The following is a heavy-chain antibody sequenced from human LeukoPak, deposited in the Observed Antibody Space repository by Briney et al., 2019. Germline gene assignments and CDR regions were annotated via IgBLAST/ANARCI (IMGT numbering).Heavy chain of an antibody. Sequence: SQTLSLTCTVSGGSISSGDYYWSWIRQPPGKGLEWIGYIYYSGSTYYNPSLESRVTISVDTSKNQFSLKLSSVTAADTAVYYCARDLLGYCSGGSCYSNAGNWFDPWGQGTLVTVSS. CDR2: IYYSGST. J-gene: IGHJ5*02. D-gene: IGHD2-15*01. CDR1: GGSISSGDYY. CDR3: ARDLLGYCSGGSCYSNAGNWFDP. V-gene: IGHV4-30-4*01.